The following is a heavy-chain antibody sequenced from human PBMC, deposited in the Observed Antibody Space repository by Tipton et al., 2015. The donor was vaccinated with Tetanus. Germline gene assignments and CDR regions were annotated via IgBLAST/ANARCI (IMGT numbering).Heavy chain of an antibody. CDR3: ARGGGGPPFDS. CDR2: TYFRSKWFT. D-gene: IGHD3-16*01. V-gene: IGHV6-1*01. J-gene: IGHJ4*02. CDR1: GDRVSSNSVA. Sequence: GLVKPSQTLSLTCAISGDRVSSNSVAWNWIRQSPSRGLEWLGRTYFRSKWFTDFAPSVKSRITIEPDTSKNQFFLQLHSVTPDDTAVYFCARGGGGPPFDSWGQGTLVTVSS.